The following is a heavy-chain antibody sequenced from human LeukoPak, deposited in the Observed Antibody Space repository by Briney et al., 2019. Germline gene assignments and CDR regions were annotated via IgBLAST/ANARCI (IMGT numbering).Heavy chain of an antibody. Sequence: RGSLRLSCAASVVSFDDYGVTWGRQAPGKGLEWVCGISRNGGSSGYADSLKRRFTITRDNAKNSLYLQMKNLRAEDTALYYCVRSITIFGVWGQGTLVTVSS. CDR2: ISRNGGSS. V-gene: IGHV3-20*04. CDR3: VRSITIFGV. D-gene: IGHD3-3*01. J-gene: IGHJ4*02. CDR1: VVSFDDYG.